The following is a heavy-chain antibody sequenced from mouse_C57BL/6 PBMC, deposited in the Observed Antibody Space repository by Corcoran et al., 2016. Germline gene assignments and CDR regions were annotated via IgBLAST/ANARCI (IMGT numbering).Heavy chain of an antibody. CDR3: ARSYYSKAFAY. V-gene: IGHV1-26*01. D-gene: IGHD2-5*01. CDR2: INPNNGGT. Sequence: EVQLQQSGPELVKPGASVKISCKASGYTFTDYYMNWVKQSHGKSLEWIGDINPNNGGTSYNQKFKGKATLTVDKSSSTAYMELRSLTSEDSAVYYCARSYYSKAFAYLGQGTLVTVSA. CDR1: GYTFTDYY. J-gene: IGHJ3*01.